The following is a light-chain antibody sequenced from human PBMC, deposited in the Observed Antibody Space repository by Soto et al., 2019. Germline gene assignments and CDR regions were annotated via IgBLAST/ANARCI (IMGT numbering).Light chain of an antibody. V-gene: IGKV1-39*01. CDR2: AAS. J-gene: IGKJ3*01. CDR1: QTISSY. CDR3: QQSYSSQFT. Sequence: DIQMTQSPSSLSASVGDRVTITCRASQTISSYLNWYQQKPGKAPNLLIYAASSLQSGVPPRFSGSGSGTDFTITISSLQPEDFATYYCQQSYSSQFTFGPGTKVDIK.